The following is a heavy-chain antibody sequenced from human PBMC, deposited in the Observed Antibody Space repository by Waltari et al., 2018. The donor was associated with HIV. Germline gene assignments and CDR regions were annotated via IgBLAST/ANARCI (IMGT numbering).Heavy chain of an antibody. CDR3: ARDPRSSGYYGMDV. CDR2: IYSGGSR. D-gene: IGHD1-26*01. V-gene: IGHV3-53*01. CDR1: GFTLSSNY. J-gene: IGHJ6*02. Sequence: EVQLVASGGGLIEPGGSLRVSCAASGFTLSSNYMSWVRQAPGKGLEWVSVIYSGGSRYYADSVKGRFIISRDNSKNTVSLHMNSLRAEDTAVYYCARDPRSSGYYGMDVWGQGIKVTVSS.